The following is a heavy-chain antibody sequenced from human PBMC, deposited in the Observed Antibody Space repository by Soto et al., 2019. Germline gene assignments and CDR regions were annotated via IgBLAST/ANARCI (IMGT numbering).Heavy chain of an antibody. Sequence: ASVKVSCKASGYTFTGYYMHWVRQAPGQGLEWMGWINPNSGGTNYAQKFQGWVTMTRDTSISTAYMELSRLRSDDTAVYYCAKENRYCSGGSCYLDWFDPWGQGTLVTVSS. CDR2: INPNSGGT. CDR3: AKENRYCSGGSCYLDWFDP. CDR1: GYTFTGYY. D-gene: IGHD2-15*01. J-gene: IGHJ5*02. V-gene: IGHV1-2*04.